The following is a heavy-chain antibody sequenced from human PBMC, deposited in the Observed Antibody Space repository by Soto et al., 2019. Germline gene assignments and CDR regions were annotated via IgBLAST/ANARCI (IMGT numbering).Heavy chain of an antibody. J-gene: IGHJ4*02. CDR3: ARTTYYYDSSGYLYYFDY. CDR1: GFSLSNARMG. D-gene: IGHD3-22*01. CDR2: IFSNDEK. V-gene: IGHV2-26*01. Sequence: QVTLKESGPVLVNPTETLTLTCTVSGFSLSNARMGVSWIRQPPGKALEWLAHIFSNDEKSYSTSLKSRLTISKDTSKSQVVLTMTNMDPVDTATYYCARTTYYYDSSGYLYYFDYWGQGTLVTVSS.